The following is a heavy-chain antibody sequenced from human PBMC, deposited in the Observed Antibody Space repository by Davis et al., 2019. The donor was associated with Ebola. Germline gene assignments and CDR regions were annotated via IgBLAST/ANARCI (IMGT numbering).Heavy chain of an antibody. V-gene: IGHV3-23*01. CDR1: GFPLSNYA. D-gene: IGHD3-10*01. J-gene: IGHJ4*02. Sequence: PGGSLRLSCAASGFPLSNYAMSWVRQAPGKGLQWVSTISPSGSNTFYAEAVKGRFTISRDNSKNTMYLQMNSLRGEDTAVYFCARSPWFGELLYYFDYWGQGTLVTVSS. CDR3: ARSPWFGELLYYFDY. CDR2: ISPSGSNT.